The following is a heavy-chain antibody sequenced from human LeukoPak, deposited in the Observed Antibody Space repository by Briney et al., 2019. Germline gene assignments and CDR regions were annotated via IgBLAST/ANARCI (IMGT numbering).Heavy chain of an antibody. J-gene: IGHJ4*02. Sequence: PSETLSLTCTVSGYSISSGYYWGWIRQPPGKGLEWIGSIYHSGSTDYNPSLKSRVTISVDTSKNQFSLKLSSVTAADTAVYYCARACSSTSCYFDYWGQGTLVTVSS. D-gene: IGHD2-2*01. CDR1: GYSISSGYY. V-gene: IGHV4-38-2*02. CDR3: ARACSSTSCYFDY. CDR2: IYHSGST.